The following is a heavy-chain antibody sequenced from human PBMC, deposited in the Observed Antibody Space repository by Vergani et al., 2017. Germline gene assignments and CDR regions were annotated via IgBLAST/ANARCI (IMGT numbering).Heavy chain of an antibody. CDR1: GGSISSGGYS. CDR2: IYHSGST. Sequence: QVQLQESGSGLVKPSQTLSLTCAVSGGSISSGGYSWSWIRQPPGKGLEWIGYIYHSGSTYYNPSLKSRVTISVDRSKNQFSLKLSSVTAADTAVYYCAREASGSYYGHAFDIWGQGTMVTVSS. J-gene: IGHJ3*02. D-gene: IGHD1-26*01. CDR3: AREASGSYYGHAFDI. V-gene: IGHV4-30-2*01.